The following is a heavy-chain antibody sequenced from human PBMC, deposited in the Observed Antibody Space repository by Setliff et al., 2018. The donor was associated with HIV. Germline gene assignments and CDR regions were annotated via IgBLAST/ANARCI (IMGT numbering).Heavy chain of an antibody. CDR2: IRYDGSNK. CDR1: GFTFSSYG. J-gene: IGHJ4*02. CDR3: ANPGAYGDYGVGRGFDY. D-gene: IGHD4-17*01. V-gene: IGHV3-30*02. Sequence: GSLRLSCAASGFTFSSYGMHWVRQAPGKGLEWVAFIRYDGSNKYYADSVKGRFTISRDNSKNTLYLQMNSLRAEDTAVYYCANPGAYGDYGVGRGFDYWGQGTLVTVSS.